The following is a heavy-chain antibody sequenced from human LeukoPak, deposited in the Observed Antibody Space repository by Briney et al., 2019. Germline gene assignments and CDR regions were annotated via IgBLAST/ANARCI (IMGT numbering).Heavy chain of an antibody. CDR1: GYTSTSYY. CDR2: INPSSGKI. V-gene: IGHV1-46*01. D-gene: IGHD3-22*01. J-gene: IGHJ4*02. Sequence: GASVKVSCKASGYTSTSYYMHWVRQAPGQGLEWMGIINPSSGKINYAQKFQGRVTMTRDTSTSTVYMELSSLRSDDTAVYYCARDLASSGYYWDWGQGTLVTVSS. CDR3: ARDLASSGYYWD.